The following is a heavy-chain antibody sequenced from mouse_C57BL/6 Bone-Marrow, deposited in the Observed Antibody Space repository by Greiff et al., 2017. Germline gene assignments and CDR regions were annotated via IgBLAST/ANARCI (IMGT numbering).Heavy chain of an antibody. D-gene: IGHD1-1*01. CDR2: IYPSDSET. CDR3: ARVTTVVATVDY. V-gene: IGHV1-61*01. J-gene: IGHJ4*01. Sequence: QVQLKQPGAELVRPGSSVKLSCKASGYTFTSYWMDWVKQRPGQGLEWIGNIYPSDSETHYNQKFKGKATLTVDKSSSTAYMQLNSLTSEDSAVYYCARVTTVVATVDYWGQGTSVTVSS. CDR1: GYTFTSYW.